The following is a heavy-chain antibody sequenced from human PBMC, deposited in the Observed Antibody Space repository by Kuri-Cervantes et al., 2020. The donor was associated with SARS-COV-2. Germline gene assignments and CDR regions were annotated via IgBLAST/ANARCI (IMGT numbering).Heavy chain of an antibody. J-gene: IGHJ4*02. CDR3: ARDVGYGGSSELDITYFDC. V-gene: IGHV1-69*13. Sequence: SVKVSCKASRDTFTTFGFRWVRQAPGQGLEWMGGIIPFFGTPSYAQRFEGRVTITADEPTSTVYMEMSSLTVEDTAVYFCARDVGYGGSSELDITYFDCWGRGTRVTVSS. D-gene: IGHD4-23*01. CDR2: IIPFFGTP. CDR1: RDTFTTFG.